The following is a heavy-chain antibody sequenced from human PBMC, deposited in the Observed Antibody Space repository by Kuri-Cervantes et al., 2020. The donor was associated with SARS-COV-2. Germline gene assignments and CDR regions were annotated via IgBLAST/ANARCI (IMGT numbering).Heavy chain of an antibody. CDR3: AREYPLDNSSSFLGDAFDI. D-gene: IGHD6-6*01. Sequence: GGSLRLSCAASGFTFSSYAMSWVRQAPGKGLEWVSAISGSGGSTYYADSVKGRFTISRDNSKNTLYLQMNSLRAEDTAVYYCAREYPLDNSSSFLGDAFDIWGQGTMVTVSS. J-gene: IGHJ3*02. CDR2: ISGSGGST. V-gene: IGHV3-23*01. CDR1: GFTFSSYA.